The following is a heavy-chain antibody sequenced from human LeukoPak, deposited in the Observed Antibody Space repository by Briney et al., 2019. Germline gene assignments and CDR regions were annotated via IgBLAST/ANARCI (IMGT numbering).Heavy chain of an antibody. CDR1: GFTFSSYE. J-gene: IGHJ4*02. CDR3: AKDGDGYSEHPYDY. V-gene: IGHV3-7*01. Sequence: GGSLRLSCAASGFTFSSYEMNWVRQAPGKGLEWVANINQDGSDKYYVDSVKGRFTISRDNAKKSVYLQMNSLRAEDTAIYYCAKDGDGYSEHPYDYWGQGTLVTVSP. D-gene: IGHD5-24*01. CDR2: INQDGSDK.